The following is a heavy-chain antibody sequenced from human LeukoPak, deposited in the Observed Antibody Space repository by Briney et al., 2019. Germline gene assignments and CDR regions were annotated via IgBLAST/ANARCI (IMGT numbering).Heavy chain of an antibody. V-gene: IGHV1-2*02. J-gene: IGHJ5*02. CDR3: ARVVTGYCSGGSCYLGFWFHP. D-gene: IGHD2-15*01. CDR2: INPNSGDT. Sequence: ASVKVSCKASGYTFTGYYMHWVRQAPGQGLEWMGWINPNSGDTNYAQKLQGRVTMTTDTSTSTAYMELRSLRSDDTAVYYCARVVTGYCSGGSCYLGFWFHPWGQGTLVTVSS. CDR1: GYTFTGYY.